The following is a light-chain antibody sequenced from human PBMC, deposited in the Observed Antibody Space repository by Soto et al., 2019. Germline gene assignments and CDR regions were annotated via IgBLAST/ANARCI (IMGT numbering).Light chain of an antibody. CDR2: GAS. CDR1: QSVSSSY. CDR3: QQYHTSPVT. J-gene: IGKJ1*01. Sequence: DIVLTQSPGTLSLSPGERAALSCRASQSVSSSYLAWYQQKPVKAPRLLIYGASNRATGIPDRFSGSGSGTDFTLTISRLEPEDFAVYYCQQYHTSPVTFGQGTKVDIK. V-gene: IGKV3-20*01.